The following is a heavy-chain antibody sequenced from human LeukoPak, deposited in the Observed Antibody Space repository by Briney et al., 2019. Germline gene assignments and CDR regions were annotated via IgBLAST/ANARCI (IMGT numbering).Heavy chain of an antibody. CDR1: GYTFTSYG. D-gene: IGHD2-2*01. Sequence: VSVKVSCKASGYTFTSYGISWVRQAPGQGLEWMGWINPNSGGTNYAQKFQGRVTMTRDTSVSTAYMELSRLRSDDTAVYYCARDWGRSYVVVPAATGDPWGQGTLVTVSS. CDR2: INPNSGGT. J-gene: IGHJ5*02. CDR3: ARDWGRSYVVVPAATGDP. V-gene: IGHV1-2*02.